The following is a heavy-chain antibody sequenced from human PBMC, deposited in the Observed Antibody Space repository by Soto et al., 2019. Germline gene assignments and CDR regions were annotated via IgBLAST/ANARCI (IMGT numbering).Heavy chain of an antibody. Sequence: LRLSCAASGFTFSSYAMSWVRQAPGKGLEWVSAISGSGGSTYYADFVKGRFTISRDNSKNTLYLQMNSLRAEDTAVYYCAKDPAGDHTLDYWGQGTLVTVSS. D-gene: IGHD1-26*01. CDR2: ISGSGGST. CDR3: AKDPAGDHTLDY. J-gene: IGHJ4*02. CDR1: GFTFSSYA. V-gene: IGHV3-23*01.